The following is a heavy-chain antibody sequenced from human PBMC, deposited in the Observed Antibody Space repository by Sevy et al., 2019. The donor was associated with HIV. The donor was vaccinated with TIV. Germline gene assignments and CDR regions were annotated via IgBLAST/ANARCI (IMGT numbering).Heavy chain of an antibody. CDR2: IKQDGSEK. Sequence: GGSLRLSCAASGFTLSSYWMSWVRQAPGKGLEWVANIKQDGSEKYYVYSVKGRFTISRDNAKNSLYLQMNSLRAEDTAVYYCARNCGGDCYSHYWGQGPLVTVSS. D-gene: IGHD2-21*02. CDR3: ARNCGGDCYSHY. J-gene: IGHJ4*02. CDR1: GFTLSSYW. V-gene: IGHV3-7*01.